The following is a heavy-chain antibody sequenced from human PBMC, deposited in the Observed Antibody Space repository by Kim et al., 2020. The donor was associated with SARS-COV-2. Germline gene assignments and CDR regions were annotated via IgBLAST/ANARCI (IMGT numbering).Heavy chain of an antibody. CDR1: GGTFSSYA. D-gene: IGHD3-22*01. J-gene: IGHJ4*02. Sequence: SVKVSCKASGGTFSSYAISWVRQAPGQGLEWMGGIIPIFGTANYAQKFQGRVTITADESTSTAYMELSSLRSEDTAVYYCARRAVDGYDSSGYYYPFDYWGQGTLVTVSS. CDR2: IIPIFGTA. V-gene: IGHV1-69*13. CDR3: ARRAVDGYDSSGYYYPFDY.